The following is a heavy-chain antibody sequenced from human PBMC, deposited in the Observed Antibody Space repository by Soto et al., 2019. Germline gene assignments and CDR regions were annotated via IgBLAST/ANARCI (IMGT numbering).Heavy chain of an antibody. CDR3: ARDHEVKAIIWDY. J-gene: IGHJ4*02. CDR1: VFTFRSHW. CDR2: INQDGSEK. Sequence: AVGSLRLSCASSVFTFRSHWMTCVRHSPGKGLEWAANINQDGSEKHYVDSVKGRFTISRDNAKNSLYLQMNSLRAEDTAVYYCARDHEVKAIIWDYWGQGSLVAVSS. D-gene: IGHD3-10*01. V-gene: IGHV3-7*01.